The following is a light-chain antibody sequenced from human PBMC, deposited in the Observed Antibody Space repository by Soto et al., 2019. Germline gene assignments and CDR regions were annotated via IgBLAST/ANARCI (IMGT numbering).Light chain of an antibody. V-gene: IGLV1-44*01. J-gene: IGLJ1*01. CDR3: AAWDYIRNGYV. CDR1: SSNIESNT. Sequence: QSALTQPRSASGTPGQSVTISCSGCSSNIESNTVTWYQHLPGTAPKLVIYSNYDRPSGVPDRFSGYTSGTSASLVIRGLQSEDEADYYCAAWDYIRNGYVFGGGTKVTVL. CDR2: SNY.